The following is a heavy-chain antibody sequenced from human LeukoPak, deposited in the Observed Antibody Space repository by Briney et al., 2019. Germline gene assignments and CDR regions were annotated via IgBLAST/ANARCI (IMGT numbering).Heavy chain of an antibody. CDR1: GGSISSYY. V-gene: IGHV4-59*01. CDR3: ARAVPAAFEKYFDY. CDR2: IYYSGST. J-gene: IGHJ4*02. Sequence: SETLSLTCTVSGGSISSYYWSWIRQPPGKGLEWIGYIYYSGSTNYNPSLKSRVTISVDTSKNQFSLKLSSVTAADTAVYYCARAVPAAFEKYFDYWGQGTLVTVSS. D-gene: IGHD2-2*01.